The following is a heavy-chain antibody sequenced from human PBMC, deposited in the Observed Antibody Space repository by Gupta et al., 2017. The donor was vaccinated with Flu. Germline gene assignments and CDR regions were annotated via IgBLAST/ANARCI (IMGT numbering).Heavy chain of an antibody. V-gene: IGHV4-4*07. D-gene: IGHD3-3*01. Sequence: QVRLQESGPGLLKPSETLSLTCTVSDASISNSYWSWIRQPAGKGLEWIGRVYSSGRSNYNPSRKGRPTMSVDTSKSQFSLKLTSLTAADTAVYYCARLRSGASTPAFDLWGQGLLVTVSS. CDR3: ARLRSGASTPAFDL. CDR2: VYSSGRS. CDR1: DASISNSY. J-gene: IGHJ4*02.